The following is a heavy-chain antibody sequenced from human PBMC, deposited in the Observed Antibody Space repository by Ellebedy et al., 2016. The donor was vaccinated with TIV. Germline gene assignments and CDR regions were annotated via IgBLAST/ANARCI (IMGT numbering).Heavy chain of an antibody. CDR1: GFTVSSNY. D-gene: IGHD6-19*01. CDR2: ISSGGTT. CDR3: ARRYTSGWAPFHY. Sequence: GGSLRLSCAASGFTVSSNYMSWVRQAPGKGLEWVSVISSGGTTYYADSVKGRFSVSRDNANNKMYLQMNSLRAEDTAIYYCARRYTSGWAPFHYWGQGTLVTVSS. J-gene: IGHJ4*02. V-gene: IGHV3-66*01.